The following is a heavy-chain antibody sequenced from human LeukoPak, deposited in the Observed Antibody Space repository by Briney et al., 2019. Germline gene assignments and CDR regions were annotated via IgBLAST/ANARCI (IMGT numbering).Heavy chain of an antibody. CDR3: ARDQGSGSYLGHY. V-gene: IGHV3-23*01. Sequence: GGSLRLSCAASGFTFSSYAMSWVRQAPGKGLEWVSAISGSGGSTYYADSVKGRFTISRDNSKNTLYLQMNSLRAEDTAVYYCARDQGSGSYLGHYWGQGTLVTVSS. CDR1: GFTFSSYA. D-gene: IGHD1-26*01. CDR2: ISGSGGST. J-gene: IGHJ4*02.